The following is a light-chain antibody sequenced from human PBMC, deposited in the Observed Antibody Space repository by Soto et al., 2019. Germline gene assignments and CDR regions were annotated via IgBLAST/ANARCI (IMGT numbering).Light chain of an antibody. V-gene: IGLV2-11*01. CDR2: DVS. J-gene: IGLJ2*01. CDR3: CSYAGRYTWV. CDR1: SSDVGGYPY. Sequence: QSALTQPRSVSGSPGQSVTISCTGTSSDVGGYPYVSWYQHHPGKAPKLMLYDVSTRPSGVPDRFSGSKSGNTASLTISGLQAEDEADYYCCSYAGRYTWVFGGGTKVTVL.